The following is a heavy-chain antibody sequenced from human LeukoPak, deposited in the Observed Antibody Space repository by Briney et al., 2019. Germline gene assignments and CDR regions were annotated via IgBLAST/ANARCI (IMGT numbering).Heavy chain of an antibody. CDR1: GLTFNRYW. V-gene: IGHV3-7*01. D-gene: IGHD3-3*01. CDR2: IKQDGTET. Sequence: GGSLRLSCVASGLTFNRYWMSWLRQVPGKGLEWVANIKQDGTETHYVDSVKGRFTISRDNAKSSLYLQMNSLRAEDTAVYYCARDCLGSQFWSGYYLGPDNYFDYWGQGSLVTVSS. J-gene: IGHJ4*02. CDR3: ARDCLGSQFWSGYYLGPDNYFDY.